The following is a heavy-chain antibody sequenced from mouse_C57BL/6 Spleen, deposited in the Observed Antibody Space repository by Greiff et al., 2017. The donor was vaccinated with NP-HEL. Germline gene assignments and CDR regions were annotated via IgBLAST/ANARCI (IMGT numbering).Heavy chain of an antibody. CDR3: AGSPITADAMDY. D-gene: IGHD1-1*01. CDR1: GYTFTSYW. CDR2: INPSSGYT. Sequence: QESGAELAKPGASVKLSCKASGYTFTSYWMHWVKQRPGQGLEWFGYINPSSGYTKYNQKFKDQATLTADKSSSTAYMQLSSLTYEDSAVYYCAGSPITADAMDYWGQGTSVTVSS. J-gene: IGHJ4*01. V-gene: IGHV1-7*01.